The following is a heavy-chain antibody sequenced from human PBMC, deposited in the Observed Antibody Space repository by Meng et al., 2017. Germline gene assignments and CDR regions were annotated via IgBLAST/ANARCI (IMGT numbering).Heavy chain of an antibody. CDR3: ARSELVGATTWFDP. J-gene: IGHJ5*02. CDR1: GYTFTSYD. CDR2: MNPNSGNT. D-gene: IGHD1-26*01. Sequence: ASVKVSCKASGYTFTSYDINWVRQATGQGLEWTGWMNPNSGNTGYAQKFQGRVTITRNTSISTAYMELSSLRSEDTAVYYCARSELVGATTWFDPWGQGTLVTVSS. V-gene: IGHV1-8*03.